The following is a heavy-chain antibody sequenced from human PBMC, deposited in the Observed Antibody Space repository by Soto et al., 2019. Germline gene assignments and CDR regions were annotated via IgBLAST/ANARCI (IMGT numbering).Heavy chain of an antibody. CDR1: GYTFTSYG. CDR2: ISAYDSNT. J-gene: IGHJ6*02. Sequence: QVQLVQSGAEVKKPGASVKVSCKASGYTFTSYGISWVRQAPGQGLEWLGWISAYDSNTNYAQSLHGRVFMTTDTSTRTAYMELRSLRSDDTAVYYCARGGYYDSSGSRNYYYYGMNVWGQGTTVTVSS. CDR3: ARGGYYDSSGSRNYYYYGMNV. V-gene: IGHV1-18*01. D-gene: IGHD3-22*01.